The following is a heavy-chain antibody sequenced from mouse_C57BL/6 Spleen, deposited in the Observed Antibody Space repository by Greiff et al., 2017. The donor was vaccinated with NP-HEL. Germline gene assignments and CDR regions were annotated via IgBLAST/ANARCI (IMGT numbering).Heavy chain of an antibody. J-gene: IGHJ4*01. CDR3: AKNRGGSSYRDYAMDY. CDR2: IWSGGST. CDR1: GFSLTSYG. Sequence: QVQLKQSGPGLVQPSQSLSITCTVSGFSLTSYGVHWVRQPPGKGLEWLGVIWSGGSTDYNAAFISRLSISKDNSKSRVFFKMNSLQADDTAIYYCAKNRGGSSYRDYAMDYWGQGTSVTVSS. V-gene: IGHV2-4*01. D-gene: IGHD1-1*01.